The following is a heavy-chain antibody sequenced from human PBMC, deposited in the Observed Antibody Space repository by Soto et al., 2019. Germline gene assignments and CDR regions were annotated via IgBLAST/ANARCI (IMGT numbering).Heavy chain of an antibody. CDR2: IIPMFGIA. CDR1: GGTFSSYT. V-gene: IGHV1-69*02. D-gene: IGHD4-17*01. Sequence: QVQLVQSGAEVKKTGSSVKVSCKASGGTFSSYTISWVRQAPGQGLEWMGRIIPMFGIANYEQKFQGRVTITADKSTSTAYMELSSLRSEDTAVYYCARGYGDSHDYWGQGTLVTVSS. CDR3: ARGYGDSHDY. J-gene: IGHJ4*02.